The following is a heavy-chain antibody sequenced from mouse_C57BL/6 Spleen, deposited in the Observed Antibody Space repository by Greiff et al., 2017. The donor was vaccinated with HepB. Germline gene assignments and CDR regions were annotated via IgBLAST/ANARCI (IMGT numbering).Heavy chain of an antibody. J-gene: IGHJ1*03. Sequence: EVKLVESGEGLVKPGGSLKLSCAASGFTFSSYAMSWVRQTPEKRLEWVAYISSGGDYIYYADTVKGRFTISRDNARNTLYLQMSSLKSEDTAMYYCTREGIYYGNYAYWYFDVWGTGTTVTVSS. CDR1: GFTFSSYA. D-gene: IGHD2-1*01. CDR2: ISSGGDYI. V-gene: IGHV5-9-1*02. CDR3: TREGIYYGNYAYWYFDV.